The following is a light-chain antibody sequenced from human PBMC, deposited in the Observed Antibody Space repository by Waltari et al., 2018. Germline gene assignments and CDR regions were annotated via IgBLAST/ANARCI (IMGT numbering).Light chain of an antibody. J-gene: IGLJ6*01. CDR2: EVT. CDR3: CSYAGYSTFV. Sequence: QSALTQPASVSGSPGQSITISCTGTSSDVGGSNLVSWYEQHPGQAPKLMIYEVTKRPSGVSNRFSGSKSGNTASLTISGLQAEDEADYFCCSYAGYSTFVFGSGTKVTVL. CDR1: SSDVGGSNL. V-gene: IGLV2-23*02.